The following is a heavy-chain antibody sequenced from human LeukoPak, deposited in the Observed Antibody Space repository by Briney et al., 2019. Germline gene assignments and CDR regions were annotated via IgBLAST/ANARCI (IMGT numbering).Heavy chain of an antibody. D-gene: IGHD7-27*01. CDR2: INWNGGST. CDR3: ASGGGELGFDY. V-gene: IGHV3-20*01. Sequence: GGSLRLSCAASGFTFDDYGMSWVRQAPGKGLEWVSGINWNGGSTGYADSVKGRFTISRDNAKNSLYLQMNSLRAEDTALYHCASGGGELGFDYWGQGTLVTVSS. J-gene: IGHJ4*02. CDR1: GFTFDDYG.